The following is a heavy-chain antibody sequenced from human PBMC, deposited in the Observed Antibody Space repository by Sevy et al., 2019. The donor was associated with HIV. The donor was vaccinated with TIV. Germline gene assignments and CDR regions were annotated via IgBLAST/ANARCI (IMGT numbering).Heavy chain of an antibody. CDR3: AKWRKSSSSYLDY. Sequence: GGSLRLSCAASGFTFSSYAMSWVRQAPGKGLEWVSAIGGSGGSTYYADSVKGRFTISRDNSKNTLYLQMNSLRAEDTAVYYCAKWRKSSSSYLDYWGQGTLVTVSS. CDR2: IGGSGGST. D-gene: IGHD6-13*01. V-gene: IGHV3-23*01. CDR1: GFTFSSYA. J-gene: IGHJ4*02.